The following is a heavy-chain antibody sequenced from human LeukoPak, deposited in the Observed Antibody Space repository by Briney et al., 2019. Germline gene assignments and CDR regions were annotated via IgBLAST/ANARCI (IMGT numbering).Heavy chain of an antibody. CDR2: INHSGST. J-gene: IGHJ4*02. Sequence: SETPSLTCAVYGGSFSGYYWSWIRQPPGKGLEWIGEINHSGSTNYNPSLKSRVTISVDTSKNQFSLKLSSVTAADTAVYYCAREGVYWAYFDYWGQGTLVTVSS. V-gene: IGHV4-34*01. CDR3: AREGVYWAYFDY. D-gene: IGHD2-8*01. CDR1: GGSFSGYY.